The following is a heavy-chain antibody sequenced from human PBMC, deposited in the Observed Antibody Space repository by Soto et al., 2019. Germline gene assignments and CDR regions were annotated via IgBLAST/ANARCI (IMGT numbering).Heavy chain of an antibody. CDR3: ASNRLVADTAWFDP. CDR2: MYYSGST. Sequence: SDTLSLTCTVSGGSISSGDYYWNWIRQPPGKGLEWIGYMYYSGSTYYNPSLKSRVTISVDTSKNQFSLNLTSVTAADTAVYYCASNRLVADTAWFDPCGQGTLVTLSS. CDR1: GGSISSGDYY. J-gene: IGHJ5*02. D-gene: IGHD1-26*01. V-gene: IGHV4-30-4*02.